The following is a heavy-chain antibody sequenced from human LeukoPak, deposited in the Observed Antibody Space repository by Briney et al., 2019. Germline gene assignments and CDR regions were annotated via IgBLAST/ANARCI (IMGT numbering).Heavy chain of an antibody. J-gene: IGHJ3*02. V-gene: IGHV3-21*01. CDR1: GFTFSSYS. Sequence: GGSLRLSCAASGFTFSSYSMNWVRQAPGKGLEWVSSISSSSSYIYYADSVKGRFTISRDNAKNSLYLQMNSQRAEDTAVYYCARTPYYYYDSSGYLDAFDIWGQGTMVTVSS. D-gene: IGHD3-22*01. CDR2: ISSSSSYI. CDR3: ARTPYYYYDSSGYLDAFDI.